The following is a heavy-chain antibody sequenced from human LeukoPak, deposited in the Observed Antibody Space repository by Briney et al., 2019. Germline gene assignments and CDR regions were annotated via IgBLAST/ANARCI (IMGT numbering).Heavy chain of an antibody. J-gene: IGHJ3*02. CDR3: ATYDYSGYDSPQAFDI. CDR2: ISSSGSTI. V-gene: IGHV3-11*01. D-gene: IGHD5-12*01. Sequence: GGSLRLSCAASGFTFSDYYMSWIRQAPGKGLEWVSYISSSGSTIYYADSVKGRFTISRDNAKNSLYLQMNSLRAEDTAVYYCATYDYSGYDSPQAFDIWGQGTMVTVSS. CDR1: GFTFSDYY.